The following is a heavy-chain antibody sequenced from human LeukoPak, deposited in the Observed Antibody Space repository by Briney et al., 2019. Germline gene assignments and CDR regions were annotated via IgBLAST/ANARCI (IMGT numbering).Heavy chain of an antibody. CDR2: ISSSGSYT. CDR3: ARIRDYVFDY. Sequence: PGGSLRLSCTASGFIFSDYYMTWTRQAPGKGLEWISYISSSGSYTNYTDSVKGRFTISRDNAKNSLLLHLNSLRAEDTAVYYCARIRDYVFDYWGQGALVTVSS. V-gene: IGHV3-11*03. CDR1: GFIFSDYY. J-gene: IGHJ4*02. D-gene: IGHD3-10*02.